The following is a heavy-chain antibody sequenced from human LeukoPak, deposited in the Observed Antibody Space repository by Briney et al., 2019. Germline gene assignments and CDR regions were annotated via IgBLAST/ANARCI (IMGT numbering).Heavy chain of an antibody. CDR1: GFSFTTVG. D-gene: IGHD3-22*01. J-gene: IGHJ4*02. Sequence: ASVKVSCKASGFSFTTVGITWVRQAPGQGLEWMGWISTYSGNTNYAQKFQGRVTMTTETSTTTAYMELRSVRSDDTAVYYCARGHDSSSYLFYWGQGTLVTVSS. V-gene: IGHV1-18*01. CDR3: ARGHDSSSYLFY. CDR2: ISTYSGNT.